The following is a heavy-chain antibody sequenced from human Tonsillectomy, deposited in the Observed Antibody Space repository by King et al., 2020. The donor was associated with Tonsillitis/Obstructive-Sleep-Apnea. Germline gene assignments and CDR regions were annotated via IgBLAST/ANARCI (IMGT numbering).Heavy chain of an antibody. CDR2: IYYSGSP. D-gene: IGHD6-13*01. V-gene: IGHV4-59*01. CDR3: ARMYSSSPFDY. Sequence: QVQLQESGPGLVKPSETLSLTCTVSVGSISSYYWSWIRQPPGEGLEWIGYIYYSGSPNYNPSLKSRVTISVVTSKNQFSLKLSSVTAADTAVYYCARMYSSSPFDYWGQGTLVTVSS. CDR1: VGSISSYY. J-gene: IGHJ4*02.